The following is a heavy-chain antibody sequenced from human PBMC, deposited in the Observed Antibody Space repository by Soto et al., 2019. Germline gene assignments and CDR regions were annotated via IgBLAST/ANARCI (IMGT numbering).Heavy chain of an antibody. J-gene: IGHJ6*02. CDR3: GRQPGHCDRTTCFVYYSVDV. CDR2: IYLSASK. V-gene: IGHV4-39*01. CDR1: GGSISSGSNS. Sequence: QLQLQESGPRLVKTSETLSLTCSVSGGSISSGSNSWAWIRQSPGKGLEWIGTIYLSASKHYNPSLEGRVAISADTPNNQLSLRLSSVTAADTAVYYCGRQPGHCDRTTCFVYYSVDVWGQGTTVIVS. D-gene: IGHD2-2*01.